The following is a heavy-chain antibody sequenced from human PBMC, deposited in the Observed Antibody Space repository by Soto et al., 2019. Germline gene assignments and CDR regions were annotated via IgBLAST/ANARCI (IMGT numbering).Heavy chain of an antibody. CDR3: AHSYSSSPPQP. CDR2: IYWNDDK. CDR1: GFSLSAYGVG. D-gene: IGHD6-13*01. V-gene: IGHV2-5*01. J-gene: IGHJ1*01. Sequence: SGPTLVNPTQTLTLTCTFSGFSLSAYGVGVGWIRQPPGKPLEWLALIYWNDDKRYSPSLKSRLTITKGTSKNQVVLTMTNMDPVDTATYCCAHSYSSSPPQPWGQGTLVTVPQ.